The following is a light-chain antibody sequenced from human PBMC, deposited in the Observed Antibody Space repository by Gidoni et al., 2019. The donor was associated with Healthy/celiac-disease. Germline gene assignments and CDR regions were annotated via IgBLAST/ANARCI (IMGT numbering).Light chain of an antibody. CDR3: QQYNSYPLS. CDR2: AAS. Sequence: DIQMTQSPSSLSASVGDRVTITCRASQGINTYLAWFQHIPGKAPNPLIYAASSLQSGVPSKFSGSGSGTEFTLTISSLQPEDSATYYCQQYNSYPLSFGGGTKVEIE. J-gene: IGKJ4*01. CDR1: QGINTY. V-gene: IGKV1-16*02.